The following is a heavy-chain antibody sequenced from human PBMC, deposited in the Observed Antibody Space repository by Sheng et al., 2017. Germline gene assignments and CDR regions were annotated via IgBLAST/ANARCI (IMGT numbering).Heavy chain of an antibody. J-gene: IGHJ4*02. CDR1: GGSISSYY. CDR3: ARAGAVGGRFDY. CDR2: IYYTGST. Sequence: QVQLQESGPGLVKPSETLSLTCTVSGGSISSYYWSWIRQPPGNGLEWIGYIYYTGSTNYNPSLKSRVTISVDTSKNQFSLKLSSVTAADTAVYYCARAGAVGGRFDYWGQGTLVTVSS. V-gene: IGHV4-59*01. D-gene: IGHD1-26*01.